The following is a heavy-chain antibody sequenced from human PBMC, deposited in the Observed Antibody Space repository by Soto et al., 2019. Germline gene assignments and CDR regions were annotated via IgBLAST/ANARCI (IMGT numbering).Heavy chain of an antibody. CDR3: AKAESTGEYSYYRYMDV. D-gene: IGHD3-16*01. CDR2: ISWNSGQL. J-gene: IGHJ6*03. Sequence: EVLLVESGGGLVQPDRPLRLSCEASGFNFENYAMHWVRQAPGKGLEWVSAISWNSGQLDYAGSVRGRFTISRDNGKNSLYLEMNSLRPDDTALYFCAKAESTGEYSYYRYMDVWGRGTTVLVS. V-gene: IGHV3-9*01. CDR1: GFNFENYA.